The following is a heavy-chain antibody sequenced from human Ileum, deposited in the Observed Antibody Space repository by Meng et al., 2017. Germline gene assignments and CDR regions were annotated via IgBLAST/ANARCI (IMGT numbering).Heavy chain of an antibody. V-gene: IGHV4-4*02. Sequence: QVKRQEAGPGLVRPAGTLSVTCAVSSGSISSYTYWSRVRQPPEKGLEWVGKISHSGSAHYNQSLKSRVTMSVDKSKSQFSLKLTSVTAADTAIYYCARHGGYSQDFWGQGTLVTVSS. CDR1: SGSISSYTY. CDR2: ISHSGSA. D-gene: IGHD4-23*01. J-gene: IGHJ4*02. CDR3: ARHGGYSQDF.